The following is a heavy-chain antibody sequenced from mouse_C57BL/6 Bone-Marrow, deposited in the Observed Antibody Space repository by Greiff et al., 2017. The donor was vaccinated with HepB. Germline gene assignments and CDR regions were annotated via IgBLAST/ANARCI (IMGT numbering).Heavy chain of an antibody. J-gene: IGHJ3*01. CDR3: ARGYYGSGAY. Sequence: QVQLQQPGAELVRPGTSVKLSCKASGYTFTSYWMHWVKQRPGQGLEWIGVIDPSDSYTNYNQKFKGKATLTVDTSSSTAYMQLSSLTSEDSAVYYCARGYYGSGAYWGQGTLVTVSA. V-gene: IGHV1-59*01. D-gene: IGHD1-1*01. CDR2: IDPSDSYT. CDR1: GYTFTSYW.